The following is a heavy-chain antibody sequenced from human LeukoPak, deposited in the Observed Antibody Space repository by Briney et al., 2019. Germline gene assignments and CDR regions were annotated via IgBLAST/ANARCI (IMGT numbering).Heavy chain of an antibody. Sequence: GESLKISCKGSGYSFTSYWIGWVRQMPGKGLEWMGIIYPGDSDTRYSPSFQGQVTISADKSISTAYLQWSSLKASDTAMYYCARGGNRIQRWLQLNYWGQGTLVTVSS. V-gene: IGHV5-51*01. CDR1: GYSFTSYW. CDR2: IYPGDSDT. D-gene: IGHD5-24*01. J-gene: IGHJ4*02. CDR3: ARGGNRIQRWLQLNY.